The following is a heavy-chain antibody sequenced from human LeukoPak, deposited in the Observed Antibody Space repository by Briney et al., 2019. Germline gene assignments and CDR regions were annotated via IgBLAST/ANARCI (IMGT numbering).Heavy chain of an antibody. J-gene: IGHJ4*02. V-gene: IGHV1-2*02. CDR2: INPNSCGT. D-gene: IGHD3-10*01. CDR1: GYTFTGYY. Sequence: ASVKVSCKASGYTFTGYYMHWVRQAPGQGLEWMGWINPNSCGTNYAQKFQGRVTMTRDTSISTAYMELSSLRSEDTAVYYCASAFGVRFGDYDYWGQGTLVTVSS. CDR3: ASAFGVRFGDYDY.